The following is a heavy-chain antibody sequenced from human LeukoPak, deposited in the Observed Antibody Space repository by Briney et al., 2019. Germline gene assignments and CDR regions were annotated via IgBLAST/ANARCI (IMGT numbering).Heavy chain of an antibody. CDR1: GFTFNTYA. CDR3: AKAVGRISWSFDY. CDR2: ISYDGSDK. V-gene: IGHV3-30*18. D-gene: IGHD6-13*01. J-gene: IGHJ4*02. Sequence: EGSLRLSCEASGFTFNTYAMHWVRQPPGKGLEWVALISYDGSDKIYTDSVKGRFTISRDNPESTLYLQMDSLRGDDAAVYYCAKAVGRISWSFDYWGQGALVTVSS.